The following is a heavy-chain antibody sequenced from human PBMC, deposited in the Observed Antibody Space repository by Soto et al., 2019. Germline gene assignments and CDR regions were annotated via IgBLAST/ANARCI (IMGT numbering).Heavy chain of an antibody. J-gene: IGHJ6*02. Sequence: PGGSLRLSCAASGFTFSSYAMHWVRQAPGKGLEWVAVISYDGSNKYYADSVKGRFTISRDNSKNTLYLQMNSLRAEDTAVYYCARDIAAADHYGMDVWGQGTTVTGSS. CDR3: ARDIAAADHYGMDV. CDR2: ISYDGSNK. CDR1: GFTFSSYA. D-gene: IGHD6-13*01. V-gene: IGHV3-30-3*01.